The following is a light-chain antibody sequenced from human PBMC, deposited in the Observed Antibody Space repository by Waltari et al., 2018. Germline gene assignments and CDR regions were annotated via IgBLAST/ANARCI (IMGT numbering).Light chain of an antibody. V-gene: IGKV1-39*01. J-gene: IGKJ2*01. Sequence: DVQVTQSPSSLSASVGDSVTITCRTSQDIDRYLIWYQQKPGNAPKLLIYAASYLQSGVPSRFSGSGSGTDFSLTISSLQPEDFAVYYCQQSYSTPHTFGQGTKLEIK. CDR2: AAS. CDR1: QDIDRY. CDR3: QQSYSTPHT.